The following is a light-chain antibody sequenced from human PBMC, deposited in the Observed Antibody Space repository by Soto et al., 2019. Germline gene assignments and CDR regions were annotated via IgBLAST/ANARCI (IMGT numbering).Light chain of an antibody. CDR1: QSFSSTY. J-gene: IGKJ1*01. V-gene: IGKV3-20*01. CDR2: GAS. CDR3: QQYSFSPPWT. Sequence: ELVLTQSPGTLSLSPGETATLSSTANQSFSSTYLAWYQQKPGQHPRLLIYGASSRSTAMPDRFSGSGSWTVVPLIIRRMEREYLVVYYCQQYSFSPPWTFGQATKWASK.